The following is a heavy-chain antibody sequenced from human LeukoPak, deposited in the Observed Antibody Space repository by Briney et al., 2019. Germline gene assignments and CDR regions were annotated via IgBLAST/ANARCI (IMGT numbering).Heavy chain of an antibody. J-gene: IGHJ4*02. Sequence: PSETLSLTCAVSGYSISSSYYWGWIRQPPGKGLEWIGTIYHSGSTHYNPSLKSRVTLSVDTSKNQFSLKLRSVTAADTAVYYCARLPSNTVTHDYWGQGTLVTVSS. V-gene: IGHV4-38-2*01. CDR2: IYHSGST. CDR1: GYSISSSYY. D-gene: IGHD4-11*01. CDR3: ARLPSNTVTHDY.